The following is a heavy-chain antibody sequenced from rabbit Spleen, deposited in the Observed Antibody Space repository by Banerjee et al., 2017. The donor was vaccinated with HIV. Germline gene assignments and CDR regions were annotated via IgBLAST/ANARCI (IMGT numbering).Heavy chain of an antibody. CDR1: GFSFSSNW. V-gene: IGHV1S40*01. J-gene: IGHJ4*01. CDR3: ARCISGGGGLDL. Sequence: QSLEESGGGLVKPGGTLTLTCTVSGFSFSSNWICWVRQAPGKGLEWIACIRADSIDTNYANWASGRFTISISSSTTVTLQMTSLTDADTATYFCARCISGGGGLDLWGQGTLVTVS. CDR2: IRADSIDT. D-gene: IGHD1-1*01.